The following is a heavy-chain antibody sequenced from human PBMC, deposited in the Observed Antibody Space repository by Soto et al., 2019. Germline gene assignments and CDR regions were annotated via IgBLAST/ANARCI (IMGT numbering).Heavy chain of an antibody. V-gene: IGHV4-31*03. D-gene: IGHD6-13*01. J-gene: IGHJ6*02. CDR2: IYYSGST. Sequence: PSETLSLTCTVSGGSISSGGYYWSWIRQHPGKGLEWIGYIYYSGSTYYNPSLKSRVTISVDTSKNQFSLKLSSVTAADTAVYYCARTPGSSSWYRGFWYALDVWGQGTTVTVSS. CDR1: GGSISSGGYY. CDR3: ARTPGSSSWYRGFWYALDV.